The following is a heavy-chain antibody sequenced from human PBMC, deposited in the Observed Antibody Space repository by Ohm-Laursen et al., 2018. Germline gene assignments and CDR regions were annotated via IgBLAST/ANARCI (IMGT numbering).Heavy chain of an antibody. CDR1: GYTFTSYG. J-gene: IGHJ4*02. D-gene: IGHD3-10*01. CDR3: ARDYYGSGSYYTEFDY. CDR2: ISAYNGNT. Sequence: GALVKVSCRASGYTFTSYGISWVRQAPGQGLEWMGWISAYNGNTNYAQKLQGRVTMTTDTSTSTAYMELRSLRSDDTAVYYCARDYYGSGSYYTEFDYWGQGTLVTVSS. V-gene: IGHV1-18*01.